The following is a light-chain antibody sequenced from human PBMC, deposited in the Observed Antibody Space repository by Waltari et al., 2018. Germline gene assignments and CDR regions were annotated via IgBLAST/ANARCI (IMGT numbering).Light chain of an antibody. CDR3: HQYYSTPFT. Sequence: DIVMTQSPDSLAVSLGERATINCKSSQSVLYNSNHKNYLAWYQQKPGQPPKLLIYWASTRESGVPDRFSGSESGTDFTLTISSLQAEDVAVYYCHQYYSTPFTFGPGTKVDIK. J-gene: IGKJ3*01. CDR2: WAS. V-gene: IGKV4-1*01. CDR1: QSVLYNSNHKNY.